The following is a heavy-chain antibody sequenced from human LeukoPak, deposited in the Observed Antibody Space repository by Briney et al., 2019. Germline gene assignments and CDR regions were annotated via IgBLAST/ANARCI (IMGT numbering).Heavy chain of an antibody. J-gene: IGHJ3*02. CDR1: GGSISSGDYY. V-gene: IGHV4-30-4*01. CDR3: ARECGGDCPLDAFDI. Sequence: PSQTLSLTCTVSGGSISSGDYYWSWIRQPPGKGLEWIGHIYYSGSTYYNPSLKSRVTISVDTSKNQFSLKLSSVTAADTAVYYCARECGGDCPLDAFDIWGQGTMVTVSS. CDR2: IYYSGST. D-gene: IGHD2-21*02.